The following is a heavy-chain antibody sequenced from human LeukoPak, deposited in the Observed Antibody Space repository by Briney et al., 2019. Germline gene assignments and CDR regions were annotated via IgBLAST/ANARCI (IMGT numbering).Heavy chain of an antibody. CDR3: ARPYCSSTSCYGWFDP. J-gene: IGHJ5*02. CDR1: GYSFTSYW. CDR2: IYPGDSDT. D-gene: IGHD2-2*01. Sequence: GESLKISCKGSGYSFTSYWIGWVRQMPGKGLEWMGIIYPGDSDTRYSPSFQGQVTISADKSISTAYLQWSSLKASDTAMYYCARPYCSSTSCYGWFDPWGQGTLVIVSS. V-gene: IGHV5-51*01.